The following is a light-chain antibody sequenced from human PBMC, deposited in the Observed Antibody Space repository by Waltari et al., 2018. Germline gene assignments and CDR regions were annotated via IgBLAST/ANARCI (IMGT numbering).Light chain of an antibody. CDR3: QQYYNTPPT. CDR1: QSVSDHVNNKNY. Sequence: VMTQSPDSLTVSPGERATINCRSSQSVSDHVNNKNYLAWYRRKPGQPPKLLISWASTREFGVPDRFSGSGSGTEFTLTISSLQPEDVAVYYCQQYYNTPPTFGQGTKVEIK. V-gene: IGKV4-1*01. J-gene: IGKJ1*01. CDR2: WAS.